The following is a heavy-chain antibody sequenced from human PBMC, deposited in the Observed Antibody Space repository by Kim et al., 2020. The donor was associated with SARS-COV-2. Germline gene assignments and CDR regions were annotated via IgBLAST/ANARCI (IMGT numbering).Heavy chain of an antibody. V-gene: IGHV1-69*04. Sequence: SVKVSCKASGGTFSSYTISWVRQAPGQGLEWMGRIIPILGIANYAQKFQGRVTITADKSTSTAYMELSSLRSEDTAVYYCAREGDSSGSNAFDIWGQGTMVTVSS. CDR2: IIPILGIA. J-gene: IGHJ3*02. CDR1: GGTFSSYT. D-gene: IGHD3-22*01. CDR3: AREGDSSGSNAFDI.